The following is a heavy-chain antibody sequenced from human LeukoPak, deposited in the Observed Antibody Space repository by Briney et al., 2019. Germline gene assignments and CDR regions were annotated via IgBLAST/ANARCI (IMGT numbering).Heavy chain of an antibody. CDR1: GFTFSSYA. CDR3: AKGSSSTSGPRYYFDY. CDR2: ISGSGGST. J-gene: IGHJ4*02. Sequence: QSGGSLRLSCAASGFTFSSYAMSWVRQAPGKGLEWVSAISGSGGSTYYADSVKSRFTISRDNSKNTLYLQMNSLRAEDTAVYYCAKGSSSTSGPRYYFDYWGQGALVTVSS. D-gene: IGHD6-13*01. V-gene: IGHV3-23*01.